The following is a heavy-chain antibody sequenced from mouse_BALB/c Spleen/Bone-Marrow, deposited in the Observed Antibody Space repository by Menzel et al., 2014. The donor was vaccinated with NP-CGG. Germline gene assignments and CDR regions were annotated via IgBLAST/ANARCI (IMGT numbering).Heavy chain of an antibody. J-gene: IGHJ1*01. Sequence: EVHLVESGGGSVQPGGSLRLSCATSGFTFTDYYMSWVRQPPGKALEWLGFIRNKAKGYTTDYSASVKGRFTISRDNSQRILYLQMNTLRAEDSATYYCARDENVGIYWHFDVWGAGTTVIVSS. CDR2: IRNKAKGYTT. CDR3: ARDENVGIYWHFDV. CDR1: GFTFTDYY. V-gene: IGHV7-3*02.